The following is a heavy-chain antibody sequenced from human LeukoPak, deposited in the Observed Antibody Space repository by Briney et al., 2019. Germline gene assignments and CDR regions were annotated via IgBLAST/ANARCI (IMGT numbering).Heavy chain of an antibody. J-gene: IGHJ4*02. CDR3: AKDGSSSSTYYFYFDY. V-gene: IGHV3-53*01. D-gene: IGHD3-22*01. Sequence: GGSLRLSCAASGFTVSSSYMSWVRQAPGKGLEWVSLIYSGGTTYYADSVKGRFTISRDYSKNTLYLQMNSLRAEDTAVYYCAKDGSSSSTYYFYFDYWGQGTLVTVSS. CDR1: GFTVSSSY. CDR2: IYSGGTT.